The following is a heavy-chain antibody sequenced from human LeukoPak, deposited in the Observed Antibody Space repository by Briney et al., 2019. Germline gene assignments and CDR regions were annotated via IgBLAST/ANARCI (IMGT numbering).Heavy chain of an antibody. D-gene: IGHD4-17*01. J-gene: IGHJ4*02. V-gene: IGHV3-30*03. CDR1: GFTFTNAW. Sequence: PGESLRLSCAASGFTFTNAWMNWVRQAPGKGLEWVAVISYDGSNKYYADSEKGRFTISRDNSKNTLYLQMNSLRAEDTAVYYCARGTVTTRLSFDYWGQGTLVTVSS. CDR3: ARGTVTTRLSFDY. CDR2: ISYDGSNK.